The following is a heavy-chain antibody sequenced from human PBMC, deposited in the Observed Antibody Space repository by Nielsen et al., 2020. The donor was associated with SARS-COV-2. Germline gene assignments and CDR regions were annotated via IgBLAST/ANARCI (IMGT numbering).Heavy chain of an antibody. CDR1: GGSIDNYY. D-gene: IGHD6-6*01. V-gene: IGHV4-59*01. CDR3: AREHSSSRAFDI. CDR2: IYYSGST. Sequence: GSLRLSCSVSGGSIDNYYWIWIRQPPGKGLEWIGYIYYSGSTNYNPSLKSRVTISVDTSKNQFSLKLSSVTAADTAVYYCAREHSSSRAFDIWGQGTMVTVSS. J-gene: IGHJ3*02.